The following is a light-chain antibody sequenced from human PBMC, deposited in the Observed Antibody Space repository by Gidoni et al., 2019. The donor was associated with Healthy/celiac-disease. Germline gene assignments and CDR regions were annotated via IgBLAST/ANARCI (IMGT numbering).Light chain of an antibody. CDR1: QSVSSN. J-gene: IGKJ1*01. CDR2: GAS. Sequence: EIVMTQSPATLSVSTGERATLSCRASQSVSSNLAWYQQKPGQAPRLLIYGASTRATGIPARFGGSGSGTEFTLTISSLQSEDFAVYYCQQYNNWPPRTFGQGTKVEIK. V-gene: IGKV3-15*01. CDR3: QQYNNWPPRT.